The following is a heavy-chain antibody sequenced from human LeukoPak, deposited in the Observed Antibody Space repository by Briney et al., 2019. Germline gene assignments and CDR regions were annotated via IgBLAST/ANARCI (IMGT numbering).Heavy chain of an antibody. J-gene: IGHJ3*02. CDR3: ARGRDYVTDAFDI. CDR2: IFHNGNV. V-gene: IGHV4-38-2*02. CDR1: GYSISSGYY. D-gene: IGHD3-10*02. Sequence: SETLSLTCSVSGYSISSGYYWGWIRQSPGKGLQWIGSIFHNGNVYYNPSLRSRLTISVDTFKNQFSLKLTSVTAAGTVVYYCARGRDYVTDAFDICGPGTMVTVSS.